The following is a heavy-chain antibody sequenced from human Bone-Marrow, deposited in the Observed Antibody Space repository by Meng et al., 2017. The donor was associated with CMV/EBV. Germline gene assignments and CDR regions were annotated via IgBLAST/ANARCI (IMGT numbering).Heavy chain of an antibody. J-gene: IGHJ4*02. V-gene: IGHV1-8*01. CDR3: ARDLKLTVGY. CDR1: GYTFTSYD. D-gene: IGHD7-27*01. CDR2: MNPNSGNT. Sequence: ASVKVSCKASGYTFTSYDINWVRQATGQGLEWMGWMNPNSGNTGYAQKFQGRVTMTRDTSISTAYMVLSRLRSDDTAVYYCARDLKLTVGYWGQGTLVTVSS.